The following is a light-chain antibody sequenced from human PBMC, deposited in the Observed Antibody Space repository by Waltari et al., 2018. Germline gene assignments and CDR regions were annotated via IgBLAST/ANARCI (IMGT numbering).Light chain of an antibody. V-gene: IGLV2-8*01. CDR2: DVN. CDR3: NSFAGSNNFPWV. J-gene: IGLJ3*02. Sequence: QSALTQPPSASGSPGQSVAIPCTGTSSDVGGSNYVTWYQQYPGKAPKLMIYDVNKRPSGVPDRFSGSKSGNTASLTVSGLQAEDEADYYCNSFAGSNNFPWVFGGGTKLTVL. CDR1: SSDVGGSNY.